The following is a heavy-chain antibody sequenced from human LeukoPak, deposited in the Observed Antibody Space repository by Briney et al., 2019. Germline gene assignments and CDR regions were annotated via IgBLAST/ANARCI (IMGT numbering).Heavy chain of an antibody. CDR1: GFTFSSYG. CDR2: ISYDGRNK. CDR3: AKDRSRALWFGELKMDP. J-gene: IGHJ5*02. D-gene: IGHD3-10*01. Sequence: GTLRISCAASGFTFSSYGTHWVRQAPGKGLEWVAVISYDGRNKNYADSLKGRFTISREDSKNTLYLQMNSLRAEDTAVYYCAKDRSRALWFGELKMDPWGQGALVTVS. V-gene: IGHV3-30*18.